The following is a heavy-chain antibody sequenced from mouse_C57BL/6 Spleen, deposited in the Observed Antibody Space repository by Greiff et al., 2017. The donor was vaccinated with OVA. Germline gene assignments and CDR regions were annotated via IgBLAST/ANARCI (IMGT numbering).Heavy chain of an antibody. CDR2: IRNKANGYTT. J-gene: IGHJ2*01. D-gene: IGHD1-1*01. CDR3: ARYKTTQGFDY. V-gene: IGHV7-3*01. CDR1: GFTFTNYS. Sequence: EVKLMESGGGLVQPGGSLSLSCAASGFTFTNYSMSWVRQPPGKALEWLGFIRNKANGYTTAYNASVKGRFTISRDNSQSILYLQKTDLRAEDSATYYWARYKTTQGFDYWGQGTTLTVSS.